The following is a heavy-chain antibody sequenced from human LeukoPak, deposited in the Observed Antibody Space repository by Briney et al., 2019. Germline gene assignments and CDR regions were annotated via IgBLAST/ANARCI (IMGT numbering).Heavy chain of an antibody. CDR3: ARGAEAAFDY. Sequence: GGSLRLSCAASGFTFSSYSMNWVRQAPGKGLEWVSSISSSSSYIYYADSVKGRFTISRDNAKNSLYLQMNSLRAVDTAVYYCARGAEAAFDYWGQGTLVSVSS. CDR2: ISSSSSYI. CDR1: GFTFSSYS. V-gene: IGHV3-21*01. D-gene: IGHD6-13*01. J-gene: IGHJ4*02.